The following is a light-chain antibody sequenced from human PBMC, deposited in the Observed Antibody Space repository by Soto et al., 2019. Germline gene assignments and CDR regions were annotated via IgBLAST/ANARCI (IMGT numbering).Light chain of an antibody. CDR3: QQDHDWPPLT. V-gene: IGKV3-15*01. J-gene: IGKJ4*01. Sequence: EIVMTQSQATLSVSPGERATLSCRASQSVSSNLAWSQQKPGQAPRLLIYGASTSATGIPARFSGSGSGTEFTLTISSLQSEDFAVYYCQQDHDWPPLTFGGGTKVEIK. CDR1: QSVSSN. CDR2: GAS.